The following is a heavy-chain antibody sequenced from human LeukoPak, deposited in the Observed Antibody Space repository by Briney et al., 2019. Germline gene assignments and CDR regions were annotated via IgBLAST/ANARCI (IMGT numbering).Heavy chain of an antibody. Sequence: PSETLPLTCTVSGGSISSYYWSWIRQPAGKGLEWIGRIYTSGSTNYNPSLKSRVTMSVDTSKNQFSLKLSSVTAADTAVYYCARDGKVTPSYYYYYMDVWGKGTTVTVSS. CDR2: IYTSGST. D-gene: IGHD4-23*01. CDR1: GGSISSYY. V-gene: IGHV4-4*07. CDR3: ARDGKVTPSYYYYYMDV. J-gene: IGHJ6*03.